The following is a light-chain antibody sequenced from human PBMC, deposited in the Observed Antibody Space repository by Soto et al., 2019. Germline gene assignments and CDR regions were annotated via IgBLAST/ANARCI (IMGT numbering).Light chain of an antibody. CDR3: SSYTSSSTRV. J-gene: IGLJ1*01. Sequence: QSALTQPASVSGSPGQSITISCTGTSSDVGSYNLVSWYQQHPGRAPKLMIYDVSNRPSGVSNRFSGSKSGNTASLTISWLQAEDEADYYCSSYTSSSTRVFGTGTKVTVL. CDR2: DVS. V-gene: IGLV2-14*02. CDR1: SSDVGSYNL.